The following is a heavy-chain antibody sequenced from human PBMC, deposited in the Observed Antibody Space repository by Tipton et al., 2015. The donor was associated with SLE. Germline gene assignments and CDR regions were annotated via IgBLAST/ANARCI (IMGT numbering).Heavy chain of an antibody. J-gene: IGHJ2*01. Sequence: TLSLTCTVSGGPISSYYWSWIRQPAGGGLEWIGRIYTNENTNYNPSLKSRVTMSVDTSKNHFSLKLISVTAADTAMYYCAREFLNPVTTVHYYFDLWGRGTLVTVSS. CDR2: IYTNENT. CDR1: GGPISSYY. D-gene: IGHD4-11*01. CDR3: AREFLNPVTTVHYYFDL. V-gene: IGHV4-4*07.